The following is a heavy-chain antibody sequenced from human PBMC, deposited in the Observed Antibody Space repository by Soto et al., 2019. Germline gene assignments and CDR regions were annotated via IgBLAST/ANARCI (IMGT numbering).Heavy chain of an antibody. CDR2: IYLGGSI. V-gene: IGHV4-59*02. CDR3: GMAYDDTRGYSFYS. J-gene: IGHJ4*02. CDR1: GASVCSYY. Sequence: SETPSLICTVCGASVCSYYYAVIRQKPGKGLEWIGYIYLGGSINYNPSFKSRVIISVDTSNNHFSVSLSPVTSADTAVYYCGMAYDDTRGYSFYSWGQGTLVTV. D-gene: IGHD3-22*01.